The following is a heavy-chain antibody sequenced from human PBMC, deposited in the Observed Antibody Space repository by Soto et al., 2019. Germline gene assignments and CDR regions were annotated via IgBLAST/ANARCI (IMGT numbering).Heavy chain of an antibody. CDR2: ISGSGGST. D-gene: IGHD3-3*01. J-gene: IGHJ3*02. Sequence: EVQLLESGGGLVQPVGSLRLSCAASGFTFSSYAMSWVRQAPGKGLEWVSAISGSGGSTYYADSVKGRFTISRDNSKNTLYLQMNSLRAEDTAVYYCAKDQPPKNMYYDFWSGYRRTNAFDIWGQGTMVTVSS. V-gene: IGHV3-23*01. CDR3: AKDQPPKNMYYDFWSGYRRTNAFDI. CDR1: GFTFSSYA.